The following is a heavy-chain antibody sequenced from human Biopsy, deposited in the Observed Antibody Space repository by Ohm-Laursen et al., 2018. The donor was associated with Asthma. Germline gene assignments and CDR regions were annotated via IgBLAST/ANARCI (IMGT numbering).Heavy chain of an antibody. J-gene: IGHJ4*02. CDR3: ARGDSSGWSHYYFDY. Sequence: SLRLSCAASGFMFRSFGMYWVRQSPGKGPEWVSVIYSGGTSHTADSVRGRFTISRDFSKSTLHLQMHSLRVEDTAVYYCARGDSSGWSHYYFDYWGQGTLVTVSS. D-gene: IGHD6-19*01. CDR2: IYSGGTS. CDR1: GFMFRSFG. V-gene: IGHV3-53*01.